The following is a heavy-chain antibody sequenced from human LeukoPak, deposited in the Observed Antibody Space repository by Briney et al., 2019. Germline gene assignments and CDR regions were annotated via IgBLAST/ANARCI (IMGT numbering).Heavy chain of an antibody. D-gene: IGHD5-12*01. V-gene: IGHV3-74*01. CDR1: GFTFSSYW. Sequence: GGSLRLSCAASGFTFSSYWMHWVRQAPGKGLVWVARVNGDGSSTAYADSVKGRFTVSRDNAKKALYLQMNSLGAEDTAVYYCAVKGGYNDWDAPFDYWGQGTLVTVSS. CDR2: VNGDGSST. J-gene: IGHJ4*02. CDR3: AVKGGYNDWDAPFDY.